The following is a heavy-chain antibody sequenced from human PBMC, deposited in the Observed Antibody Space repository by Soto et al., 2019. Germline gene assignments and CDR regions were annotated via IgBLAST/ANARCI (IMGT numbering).Heavy chain of an antibody. CDR3: ARELFGVVIISYYYYMDV. V-gene: IGHV6-1*01. D-gene: IGHD3-3*01. J-gene: IGHJ6*03. CDR2: TYYRSKWYN. Sequence: SQTLSLTCAISGDSVSSNSAAWNWIRQSPSRGLEWLGRTYYRSKWYNDYAVSVKSRITINPDTFKNQFSLQLNSVTPEGTAVYYCARELFGVVIISYYYYMDVWGKGTTVTVSS. CDR1: GDSVSSNSAA.